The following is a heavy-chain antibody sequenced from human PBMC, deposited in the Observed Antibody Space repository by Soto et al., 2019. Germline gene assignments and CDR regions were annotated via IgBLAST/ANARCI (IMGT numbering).Heavy chain of an antibody. CDR3: ARGDAGGWFLDS. J-gene: IGHJ4*02. Sequence: QVQLQESGPGLVKPSQTLSLTCTVSGGSIASSGNFWTWIRHHPGKGPEWLGYIVNSGTAYYTPSLKSRLSISIDTSKNHFSLSLTSLTAADTAVYFCARGDAGGWFLDSWGQGAQVIVSS. CDR2: IVNSGTA. D-gene: IGHD6-19*01. V-gene: IGHV4-31*03. CDR1: GGSIASSGNF.